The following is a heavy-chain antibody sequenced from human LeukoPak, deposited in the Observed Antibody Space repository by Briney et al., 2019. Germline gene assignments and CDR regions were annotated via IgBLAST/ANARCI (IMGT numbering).Heavy chain of an antibody. V-gene: IGHV1-18*01. CDR2: ISAYNGNT. J-gene: IGHJ4*02. CDR3: ARVQRVKFPLKYYFDY. D-gene: IGHD3-10*01. CDR1: GYTFTSYG. Sequence: ASVKVSCKASGYTFTSYGISWVRQAPGQGLEWMGWISAYNGNTNYAQKLQGRVTMTRSTSLSTAYMELSGLRSEDTAVYYCARVQRVKFPLKYYFDYWGQGTLVTVSS.